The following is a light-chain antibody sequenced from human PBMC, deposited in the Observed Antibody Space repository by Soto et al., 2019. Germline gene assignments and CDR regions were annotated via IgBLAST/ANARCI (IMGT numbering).Light chain of an antibody. Sequence: EIVLTQSPGTLSLSPGERATLSCRASQSVSSSFLAWYQQKPGQAPRLLIYGASSRATGIPDRFSGSGSGTDFTLTISGLEPEYFAVYYCQQYDSSSWTFGQGTRVEIK. CDR1: QSVSSSF. V-gene: IGKV3-20*01. CDR2: GAS. J-gene: IGKJ1*01. CDR3: QQYDSSSWT.